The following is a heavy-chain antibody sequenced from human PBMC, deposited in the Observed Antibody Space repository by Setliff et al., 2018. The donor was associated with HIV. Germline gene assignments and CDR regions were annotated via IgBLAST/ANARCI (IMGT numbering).Heavy chain of an antibody. V-gene: IGHV4-31*03. CDR2: IHTDGNI. Sequence: SETLSLTCSVSGASINGGNYYWIWIRQQPGKGLEWIGYIHTDGNIYYDPSLRSRVTISVDTSKNQFSMKLNSVTAADTAVYYCASLDRGVWGFNVWGQGAMVTVSS. J-gene: IGHJ3*01. CDR1: GASINGGNYY. CDR3: ASLDRGVWGFNV. D-gene: IGHD3-16*01.